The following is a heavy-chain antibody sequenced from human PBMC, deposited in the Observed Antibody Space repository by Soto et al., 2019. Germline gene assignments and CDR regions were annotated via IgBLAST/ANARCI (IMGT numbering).Heavy chain of an antibody. V-gene: IGHV3-48*02. CDR2: ISSSSSTI. CDR1: GFTFSSYS. CDR3: ASSTYDILTGYYTLDAFDI. D-gene: IGHD3-9*01. J-gene: IGHJ3*02. Sequence: GGSLRLSCAASGFTFSSYSMNWVRQAPGKVLEWVSYISSSSSTIYYADSVKGRFTICRDNAKNSLYLQMNSLRDEDTAVYYCASSTYDILTGYYTLDAFDIWGQGTMVTVSS.